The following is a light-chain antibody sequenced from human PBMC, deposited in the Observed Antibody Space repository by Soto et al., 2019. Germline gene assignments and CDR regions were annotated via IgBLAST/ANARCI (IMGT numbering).Light chain of an antibody. CDR1: TGAVTSSYY. Sequence: QTVVTQEPSLTVSPGGTVTLTCASSTGAVTSSYYPNWFQQKPGQAPRALIFSTSSTHSWTPARFSGSLLGGKAALTLSGAQHEDEADYYCLLYYGAAQMLFGGGTKLTVL. CDR3: LLYYGAAQML. J-gene: IGLJ2*01. CDR2: STS. V-gene: IGLV7-43*01.